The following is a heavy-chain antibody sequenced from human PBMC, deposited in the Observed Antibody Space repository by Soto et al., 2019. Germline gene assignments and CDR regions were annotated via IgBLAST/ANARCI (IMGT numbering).Heavy chain of an antibody. Sequence: QVQLQESGPGLVKPSQTLSLTCTVSGGSISSGGYYWSWIRQHPGKGLEWIGYIYYSGSTYYNPSLKSRVTISVDTSKNQFYLKLSSVTAADTAVYYCARGGTVTTFYYYGMDVWGQGTTVTVSS. J-gene: IGHJ6*02. CDR2: IYYSGST. V-gene: IGHV4-31*03. CDR1: GGSISSGGYY. CDR3: ARGGTVTTFYYYGMDV. D-gene: IGHD4-17*01.